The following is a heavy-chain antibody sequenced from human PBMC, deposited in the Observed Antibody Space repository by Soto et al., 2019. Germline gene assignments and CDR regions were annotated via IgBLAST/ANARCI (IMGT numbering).Heavy chain of an antibody. CDR1: GFTLSSYS. CDR2: ISYDGNKK. Sequence: GGSLRLSCAASGFTLSSYSMHWVRQAPGKGLEWVGVISYDGNKKYYRDSVKGRFSISRDTSNNTVHLQMNSLRPDDTAVYYCARSVAVAGLDYWGQGSLVTVSS. J-gene: IGHJ4*02. D-gene: IGHD6-19*01. V-gene: IGHV3-30-3*01. CDR3: ARSVAVAGLDY.